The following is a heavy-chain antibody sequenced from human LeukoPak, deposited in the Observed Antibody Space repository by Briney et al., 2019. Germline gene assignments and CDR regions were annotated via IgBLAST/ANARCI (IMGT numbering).Heavy chain of an antibody. CDR3: ARSDYYYYYMDV. V-gene: IGHV3-74*01. Sequence: GGSLRLSCAASGFTFSSYAMSWVRQAPGKGQEWVSRINSDGSSTSYADSVKGRFTISRDNAKNTLYLQMNSLRAEDTAVYYCARSDYYYYYMDVWGKGTTVTVSS. CDR1: GFTFSSYA. CDR2: INSDGSST. J-gene: IGHJ6*03.